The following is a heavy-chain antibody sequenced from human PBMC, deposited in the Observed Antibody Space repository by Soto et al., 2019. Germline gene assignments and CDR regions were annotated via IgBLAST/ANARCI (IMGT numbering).Heavy chain of an antibody. J-gene: IGHJ6*03. CDR2: IWYNGRNK. V-gene: IGHV3-33*01. D-gene: IGHD2-8*01. CDR1: GFTFSSYG. CDR3: ARSPGVKDSYSYMDV. Sequence: QVHLVESGGGVVQPGTSLRLSCEASGFTFSSYGMHWVRQAPGRGLEWVAVIWYNGRNKNCADSVKGRFTISRDNYKNTLYLQMNTLRAEDTAVYFGARSPGVKDSYSYMDVWGKGTTVTVSS.